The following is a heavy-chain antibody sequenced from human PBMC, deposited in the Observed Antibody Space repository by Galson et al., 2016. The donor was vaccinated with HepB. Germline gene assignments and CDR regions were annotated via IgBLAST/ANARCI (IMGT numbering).Heavy chain of an antibody. V-gene: IGHV3-20*04. Sequence: SLRLSCAGSGFTFGDYGMSWVRQAPGRGLEWVAGSNWDGVNRAYADSVKGRFTISKDNADNSLYLQMNSLRVDDTAFYYCARDDYGGHALWVFDVWGQGTMVTVS. CDR3: ARDDYGGHALWVFDV. CDR2: SNWDGVNR. J-gene: IGHJ3*01. CDR1: GFTFGDYG. D-gene: IGHD4-23*01.